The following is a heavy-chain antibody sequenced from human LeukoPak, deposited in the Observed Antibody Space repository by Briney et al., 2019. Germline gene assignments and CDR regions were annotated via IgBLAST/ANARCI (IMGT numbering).Heavy chain of an antibody. D-gene: IGHD2-15*01. CDR2: IYFSGST. CDR3: ARTRVALYYFDY. Sequence: PSETLSLTCTVSGDSISSGGYFWRWIRQHPGKGLEWIGYIYFSGSTYYNPSLKSRVLISVDTSKNQCSLRLSSVTAADTAVFYCARTRVALYYFDYWGQGTLVTVSS. J-gene: IGHJ4*02. V-gene: IGHV4-31*03. CDR1: GDSISSGGYF.